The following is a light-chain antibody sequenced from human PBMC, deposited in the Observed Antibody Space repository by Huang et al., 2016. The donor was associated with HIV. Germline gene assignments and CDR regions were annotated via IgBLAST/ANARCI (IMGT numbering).Light chain of an antibody. V-gene: IGKV1-39*01. J-gene: IGKJ1*01. Sequence: DIQMTQSPSSLSASVGDRVTITCRASQSINSYLNWYQQKPEKAPKLLIYAASRLQRGVPSRFSGSGSGTDFTLTISSLQPEEFATYCCQQVYSTPWTFGQGTKVEIK. CDR2: AAS. CDR3: QQVYSTPWT. CDR1: QSINSY.